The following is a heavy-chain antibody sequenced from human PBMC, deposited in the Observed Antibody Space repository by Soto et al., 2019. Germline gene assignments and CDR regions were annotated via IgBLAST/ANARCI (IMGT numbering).Heavy chain of an antibody. CDR3: ARRSYLNWFDP. CDR1: GGSISSGGYY. Sequence: SETLSLTCTVSGGSISSGGYYWSWIRQHPGKGLEWIGYIYYSGSTYYNPSLKSRVTISVDTSKNQFSLKLSSVTAADTAVYYCARRSYLNWFDPWGQGTLVTVS. J-gene: IGHJ5*02. CDR2: IYYSGST. D-gene: IGHD3-10*01. V-gene: IGHV4-31*03.